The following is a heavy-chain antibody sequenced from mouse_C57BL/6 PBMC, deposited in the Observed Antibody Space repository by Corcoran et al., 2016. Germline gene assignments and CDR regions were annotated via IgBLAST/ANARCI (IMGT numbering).Heavy chain of an antibody. Sequence: EVQLQQSGPELVKPGASVKISCKASGYTFTDYYMNWVKQSHGKSLEWIGDINPNNGGTSYNQKFKGKATLTVDKSSSTAYMELRSLTSEDSAVYYCALFYYDYAGFAYWGQGTLVTVSA. CDR1: GYTFTDYY. V-gene: IGHV1-26*01. J-gene: IGHJ3*01. D-gene: IGHD2-4*01. CDR3: ALFYYDYAGFAY. CDR2: INPNNGGT.